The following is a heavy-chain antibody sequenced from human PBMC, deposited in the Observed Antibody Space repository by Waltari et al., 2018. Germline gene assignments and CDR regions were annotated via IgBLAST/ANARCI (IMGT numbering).Heavy chain of an antibody. CDR3: AREGYTSGRAGNFDY. CDR2: MSYDGYSR. V-gene: IGHV3-30-3*01. D-gene: IGHD2-15*01. CDR1: RSAFNKDI. Sequence: LVESGGDVVQSGRSLRLSCASSRSAFNKDIMPWVRQAPGKGLECVSAMSYDGYSRYYADSVKGRFTISRDDSLKTVYLQLDSLRVEDTAVYYCAREGYTSGRAGNFDYWGQGTLVTVSS. J-gene: IGHJ4*02.